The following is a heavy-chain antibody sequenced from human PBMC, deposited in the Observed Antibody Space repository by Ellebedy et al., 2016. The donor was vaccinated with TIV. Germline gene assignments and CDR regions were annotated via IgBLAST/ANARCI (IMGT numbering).Heavy chain of an antibody. Sequence: AASVKVSCKASGYIFNNYHMHWVRHAPGQGPEWKGIINPHGGSTGYAQKFQGRVTMTRDTSTSTVYMELSSLRSEDTAVYYCERVKNADKAGVDYWGQGTLVTVSS. CDR2: INPHGGST. V-gene: IGHV1-46*02. CDR3: ERVKNADKAGVDY. D-gene: IGHD1-1*01. CDR1: GYIFNNYH. J-gene: IGHJ4*02.